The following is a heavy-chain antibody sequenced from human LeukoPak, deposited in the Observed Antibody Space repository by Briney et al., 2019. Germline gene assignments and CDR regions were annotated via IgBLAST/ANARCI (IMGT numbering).Heavy chain of an antibody. CDR2: ISYDGSNK. CDR3: AKDFRQLWSYFDY. Sequence: GGSLRLSCAASGFTFSSCGMHWVRQAPGKGLEWVAVISYDGSNKYYADSVKGRFTISRDNSKNTLYLQMNSLRAEDTAVYYCAKDFRQLWSYFDYWGQGTLVTVSS. J-gene: IGHJ4*02. D-gene: IGHD5-18*01. V-gene: IGHV3-30*18. CDR1: GFTFSSCG.